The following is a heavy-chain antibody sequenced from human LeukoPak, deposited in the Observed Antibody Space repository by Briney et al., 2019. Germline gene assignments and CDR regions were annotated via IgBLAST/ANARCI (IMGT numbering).Heavy chain of an antibody. CDR1: GFTFTTYG. CDR3: ASSDCSSTSCMLDY. J-gene: IGHJ4*02. D-gene: IGHD2-2*01. V-gene: IGHV3-30*02. CDR2: IQNDEIDK. Sequence: GGSLRLSCAASGFTFTTYGMHWVRQAPGEGLEWVAFIQNDEIDKFYADSVKGRFTISRDNAKNSLYLQMNSLRAEDTAVYYCASSDCSSTSCMLDYWGQGTLVTVSS.